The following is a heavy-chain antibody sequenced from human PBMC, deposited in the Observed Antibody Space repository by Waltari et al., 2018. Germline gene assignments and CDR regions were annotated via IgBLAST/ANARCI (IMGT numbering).Heavy chain of an antibody. D-gene: IGHD2-21*01. CDR2: LYYSGST. V-gene: IGHV4-59*08. CDR3: ARRDSFTDF. Sequence: QVQLQESGPGLVKPSETLSLICTVSGGSMTXYXWGWVRQPPGRGLEWIGDLYYSGSTYSAGSTAYNPSLKSRVTISINTPXDQFSLELRXVTAADTAVYYCARRDSFTDFXXXGTLIIVSS. J-gene: IGHJ4*02. CDR1: GGSMTXYX.